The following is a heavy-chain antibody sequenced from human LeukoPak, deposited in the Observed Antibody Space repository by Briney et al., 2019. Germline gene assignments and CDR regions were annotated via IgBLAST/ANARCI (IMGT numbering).Heavy chain of an antibody. CDR3: AKDRGSSMKWIDY. Sequence: GGSLRLSCAASGFTFSSYAMHWVRQAPGKGLEWVTFIRYDGSNKYYADSVKGRFTISRDDSKNTLYLEMNSLRAEDTAVYYCAKDRGSSMKWIDYWGQGTLVTVSS. CDR2: IRYDGSNK. D-gene: IGHD2-2*01. J-gene: IGHJ4*02. V-gene: IGHV3-30*02. CDR1: GFTFSSYA.